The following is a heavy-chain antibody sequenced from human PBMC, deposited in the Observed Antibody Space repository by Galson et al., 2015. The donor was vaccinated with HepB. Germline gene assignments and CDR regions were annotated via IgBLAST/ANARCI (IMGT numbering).Heavy chain of an antibody. CDR2: IKDGDHDT. D-gene: IGHD5/OR15-5a*01. J-gene: IGHJ6*02. CDR1: GFIFSNYS. Sequence: SLRLSCAASGFIFSNYSMTWVRQAPGKGLEWVSSIKDGDHDTYYADSVKGRFTISRDNSQNTLFLQMNSLGAEDTAVYYCAKQASVYIRSRLDIWGRGTTVTVSS. V-gene: IGHV3-23*01. CDR3: AKQASVYIRSRLDI.